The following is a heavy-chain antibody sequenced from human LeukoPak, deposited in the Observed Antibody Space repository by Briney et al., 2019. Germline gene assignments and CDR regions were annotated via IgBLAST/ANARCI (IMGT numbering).Heavy chain of an antibody. CDR3: ARAGGQWLTSYYFDY. CDR2: IYYSGST. D-gene: IGHD6-19*01. Sequence: PSGTLSLTCTVSGGSISSYYWSWIRQPPGKGLEWIGYIYYSGSTNYNPSLKSRVTISVDTSKNQFSLKLSSVTAADTAVYYCARAGGQWLTSYYFDYWGQGTLVTVSS. J-gene: IGHJ4*02. V-gene: IGHV4-59*01. CDR1: GGSISSYY.